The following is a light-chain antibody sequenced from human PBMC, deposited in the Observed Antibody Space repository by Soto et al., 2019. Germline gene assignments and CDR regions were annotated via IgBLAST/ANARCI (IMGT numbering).Light chain of an antibody. CDR1: SSDVGGYNY. CDR2: DVS. V-gene: IGLV2-14*03. Sequence: QSVLTQPASVSGSPGQSVTISCTGTSSDVGGYNYVSWYQQHPGKVPKLMIYDVSDRPSGVSNRFSGSKSGNTAALTISGLQAEDEADYYCSSFTGSPSYVFGSGTKLTVL. J-gene: IGLJ1*01. CDR3: SSFTGSPSYV.